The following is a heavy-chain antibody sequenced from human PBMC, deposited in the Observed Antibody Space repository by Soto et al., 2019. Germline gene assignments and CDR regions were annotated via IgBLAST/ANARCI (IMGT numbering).Heavy chain of an antibody. D-gene: IGHD2-2*01. J-gene: IGHJ4*02. CDR3: PKEASHCRGVTCYAH. CDR1: GFTFTSYT. V-gene: IGHV3-23*01. CDR2: ISGSGIST. Sequence: GGSLRLSCAASGFTFTSYTMTWVRQAPAKGLEWVSAISGSGISTYYADSVKGRFTISRDNSKNTLYLQMDSLRVEDTAVYYCPKEASHCRGVTCYAHGGQGPLPTVTS.